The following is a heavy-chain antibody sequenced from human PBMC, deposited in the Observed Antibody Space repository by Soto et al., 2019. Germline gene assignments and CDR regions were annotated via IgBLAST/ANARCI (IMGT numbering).Heavy chain of an antibody. CDR3: ARLVYDTRLNYMYSDF. J-gene: IGHJ4*02. CDR1: GVSISSGNW. Sequence: SETLSLTCAVSGVSISSGNWWTWVRQSPQRGLEYIGEIFHDGTANYYPSFERRVAISVDTSKNQFSLKLTSVTAADTAIYFCARLVYDTRLNYMYSDFWGQGTLVTVSS. CDR2: IFHDGTA. V-gene: IGHV4-4*02. D-gene: IGHD3-10*01.